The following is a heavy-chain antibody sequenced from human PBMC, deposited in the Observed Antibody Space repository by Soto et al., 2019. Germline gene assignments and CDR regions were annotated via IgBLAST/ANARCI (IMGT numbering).Heavy chain of an antibody. D-gene: IGHD6-6*01. CDR2: FDPEDGET. J-gene: IGHJ4*02. CDR1: GYTLTELS. Sequence: ASVKVSCKVSGYTLTELSMHWVRQAPGKGLEWMGGFDPEDGETINAQKFQGRVTMTEDTSTDTAYMELSSLRSEDTAVYYCATDLHSSSSRPDYWGQGTLVTVSS. V-gene: IGHV1-24*01. CDR3: ATDLHSSSSRPDY.